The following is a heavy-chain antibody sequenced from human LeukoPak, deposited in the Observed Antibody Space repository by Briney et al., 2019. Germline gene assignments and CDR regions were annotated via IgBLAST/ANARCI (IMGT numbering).Heavy chain of an antibody. CDR3: AKGSYYDSSGSFYFDY. D-gene: IGHD3-22*01. J-gene: IGHJ4*02. CDR1: GFTFSSYA. V-gene: IGHV3-23*01. CDR2: ISGSGGST. Sequence: GGSLRLSCAASGFTFSSYAMSWVRQAPGKGLEWVSAISGSGGSTYYADSVKGRFTISRDNSKNTLYLQMNSLRTEDTAAYYCAKGSYYDSSGSFYFDYWGQGTLVTVSS.